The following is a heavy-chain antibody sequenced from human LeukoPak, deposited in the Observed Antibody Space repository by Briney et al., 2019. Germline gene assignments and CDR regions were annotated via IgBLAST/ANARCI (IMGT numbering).Heavy chain of an antibody. D-gene: IGHD6-19*01. CDR1: GFTFSSYS. J-gene: IGHJ4*02. CDR2: ISSSSSYI. CDR3: ARGDVAGSDPDY. Sequence: PGGSLRLSCAASGFTFSSYSMNWVRQAPGKGLEWVSSISSSSSYIYYADSVKGRFTISRDNAKNSLYLQMNSLRAEDTAVYYCARGDVAGSDPDYWGQGTLVTVSS. V-gene: IGHV3-21*01.